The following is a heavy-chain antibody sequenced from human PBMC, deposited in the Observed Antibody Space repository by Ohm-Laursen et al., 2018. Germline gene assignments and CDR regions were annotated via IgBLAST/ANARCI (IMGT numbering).Heavy chain of an antibody. J-gene: IGHJ2*01. Sequence: SLTLSLTCSVSGGSIRSFYWIWIPQPPGQGLEWIGYIYHSGSHNHNPSLKSRVTMSLDTSKNQFSLKLSSVTAADAAVYYCARDRAFGGVVKWSLDIWGRGTLVTVSS. V-gene: IGHV4-59*01. CDR2: IYHSGSH. CDR3: ARDRAFGGVVKWSLDI. CDR1: GGSIRSFY. D-gene: IGHD3-16*01.